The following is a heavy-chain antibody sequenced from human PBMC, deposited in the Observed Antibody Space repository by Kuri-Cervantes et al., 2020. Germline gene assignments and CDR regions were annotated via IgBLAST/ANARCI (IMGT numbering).Heavy chain of an antibody. J-gene: IGHJ1*01. D-gene: IGHD3-22*01. Sequence: SLKISCAASGFTFDDYCMDWVRQAPGKGLEWVSGISWNSGSIGYADSVKGRFTISRDNAKNSLYLQMNSLRGEDTALYYCATDMGFYDSSGYYYLGDFQLWGQGTLVTVSS. CDR3: ATDMGFYDSSGYYYLGDFQL. CDR1: GFTFDDYC. CDR2: ISWNSGSI. V-gene: IGHV3-9*01.